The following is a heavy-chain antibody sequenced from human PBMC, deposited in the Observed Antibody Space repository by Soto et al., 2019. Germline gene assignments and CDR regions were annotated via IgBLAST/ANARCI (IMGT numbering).Heavy chain of an antibody. J-gene: IGHJ4*02. D-gene: IGHD1-1*01. CDR2: IYRGGDT. Sequence: EVQLEESGGGLVQPGGSLRLSCAASGLTVSDNYIRWVRHAPWKGLEWVSVIYRGGDTYYADSVKGRFTISRDNSKNTVYLQMNSLRDEDTAGDYCASCHWNGPNDYWGQGTLVTVSS. V-gene: IGHV3-66*01. CDR3: ASCHWNGPNDY. CDR1: GLTVSDNY.